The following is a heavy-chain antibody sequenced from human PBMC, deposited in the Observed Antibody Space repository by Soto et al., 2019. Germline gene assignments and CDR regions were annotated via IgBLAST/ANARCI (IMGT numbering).Heavy chain of an antibody. J-gene: IGHJ6*02. CDR1: GYTFTSYD. CDR3: AREIGGVIVIDTLYGMDV. D-gene: IGHD3-16*02. V-gene: IGHV1-8*01. Sequence: QVQLVQSGAEVKKPGASVKVSCKASGYTFTSYDINWVRQATGQGLEWMGWMNPNSGNTGYAQKXQGRVTMTRNXXIXTXXMELSSLRSEDTAVYYCAREIGGVIVIDTLYGMDVWGQGTTVTVSS. CDR2: MNPNSGNT.